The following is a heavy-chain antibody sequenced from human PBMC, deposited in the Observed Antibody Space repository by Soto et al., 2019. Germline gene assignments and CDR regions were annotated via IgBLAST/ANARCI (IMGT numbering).Heavy chain of an antibody. CDR2: ISGSGGST. J-gene: IGHJ4*02. Sequence: EVQLLESGGGLVQPGGSLRLSCAASGFTFSSYAMSWVRQAPGKGLEWVSAISGSGGSTYYADSVKGRFTISRDNSKNTLYLQMNSRRAEDTAVYYCAKGYYGSGSYPLFDYWGQGTLVTVSS. CDR1: GFTFSSYA. D-gene: IGHD3-10*01. V-gene: IGHV3-23*01. CDR3: AKGYYGSGSYPLFDY.